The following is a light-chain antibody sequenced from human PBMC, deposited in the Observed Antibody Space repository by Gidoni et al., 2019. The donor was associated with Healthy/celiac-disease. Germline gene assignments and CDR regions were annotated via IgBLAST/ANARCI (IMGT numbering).Light chain of an antibody. CDR2: DAS. J-gene: IGKJ1*01. Sequence: IVSTQSPATLSLSPRVRATLSFRSRQSVSSYLAWYQQKLGQAPRLLIYDASNRATGIPARFSGGGSGTDFTLTISSLEPEDFAVYYCQQRSSWPPWTFGQGTKVEIK. V-gene: IGKV3-11*01. CDR3: QQRSSWPPWT. CDR1: QSVSSY.